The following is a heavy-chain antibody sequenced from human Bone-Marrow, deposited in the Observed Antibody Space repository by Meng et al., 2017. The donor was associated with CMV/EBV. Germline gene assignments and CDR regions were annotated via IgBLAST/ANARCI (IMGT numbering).Heavy chain of an antibody. CDR2: ISTSSSYI. CDR1: GFTFSGYS. Sequence: GESLKISCAASGFTFSGYSMNWVRQAPGKGLEWVSFISTSSSYIYYADSLEGRFTVSRDNARRSLYLQMDSLRVGDTAVYYCVRVATRARQLHSAGIDHWGQGTLVTVSS. J-gene: IGHJ4*02. D-gene: IGHD1-1*01. V-gene: IGHV3-21*01. CDR3: VRVATRARQLHSAGIDH.